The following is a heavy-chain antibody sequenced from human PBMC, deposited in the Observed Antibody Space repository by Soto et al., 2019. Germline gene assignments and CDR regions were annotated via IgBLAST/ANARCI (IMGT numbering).Heavy chain of an antibody. CDR2: IYPDDSDT. D-gene: IGHD3-22*01. Sequence: RESLKISCKASGYSFNTYWIGWVRQLPGKGLEWMGIIYPDDSDTRYSPSFQGQVTISADKSFTTVYLQWNSLKASDTAIYYCARPGYYDSSGFFNFDHWGQGTLVTVSS. CDR1: GYSFNTYW. V-gene: IGHV5-51*01. CDR3: ARPGYYDSSGFFNFDH. J-gene: IGHJ4*02.